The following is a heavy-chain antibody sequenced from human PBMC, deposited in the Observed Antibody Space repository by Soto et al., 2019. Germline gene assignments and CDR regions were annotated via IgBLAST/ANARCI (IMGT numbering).Heavy chain of an antibody. Sequence: GGSLRLSCAASGFTFSSYWMHWVRQAPGKGLVWVSRINSDGSSTSYADSVKGRFTISRDNAKNTLYLQMNSLRAEDTAVYYCAKSSGYYDNWFDPWGQGTLVPSPQ. CDR3: AKSSGYYDNWFDP. D-gene: IGHD3-22*01. J-gene: IGHJ5*02. V-gene: IGHV3-74*01. CDR2: INSDGSST. CDR1: GFTFSSYW.